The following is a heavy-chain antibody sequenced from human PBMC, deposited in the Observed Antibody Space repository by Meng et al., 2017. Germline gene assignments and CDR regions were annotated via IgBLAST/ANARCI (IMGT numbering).Heavy chain of an antibody. J-gene: IGHJ4*02. CDR1: GFTFSSYW. V-gene: IGHV3-74*01. CDR3: ARGRGKLISAPADY. CDR2: INSDGSST. D-gene: IGHD3-16*01. Sequence: GESLKISCAASGFTFSSYWMHWVRQAPGKGLVWVSRINSDGSSTSYADSVKGRFTISRDNAKNTLYLQMNSLRAEDTAVYYCARGRGKLISAPADYWGRGTLVTVSS.